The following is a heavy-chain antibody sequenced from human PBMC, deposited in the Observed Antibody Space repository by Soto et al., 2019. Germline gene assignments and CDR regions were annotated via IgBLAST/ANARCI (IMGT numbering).Heavy chain of an antibody. CDR1: GFAFSNYW. D-gene: IGHD3-9*01. J-gene: IGHJ5*02. V-gene: IGHV3-74*01. CDR2: INGDGSST. CDR3: ARFRVDRASVP. Sequence: ELQLVQSGGGLVQPGGSLRLSCAASGFAFSNYWMHWVRQAPGKGLVWVSRINGDGSSTSYADSVRGRFTISRDNAENPLYLQMNSLRPEDTALYYCARFRVDRASVPWGQGTLVTVSS.